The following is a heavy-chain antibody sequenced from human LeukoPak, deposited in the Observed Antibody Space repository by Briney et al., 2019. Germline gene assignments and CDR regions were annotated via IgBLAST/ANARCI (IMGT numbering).Heavy chain of an antibody. V-gene: IGHV3-43*02. CDR1: GFTFGAYA. J-gene: IGHJ6*02. D-gene: IGHD1-26*01. CDR3: ATWAFYHGLDA. Sequence: PGGSLRLSCTASGFTFGAYAMHWVRQVPGKGLEWVSLINKDGDATYYADSVNGRFTISRDNSKNSLYLQMNSLRSGDSALYYCATWAFYHGLDAWGRGSTVTVSS. CDR2: INKDGDAT.